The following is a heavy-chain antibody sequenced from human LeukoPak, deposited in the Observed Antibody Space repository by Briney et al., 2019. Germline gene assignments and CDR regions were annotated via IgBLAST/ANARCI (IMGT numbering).Heavy chain of an antibody. V-gene: IGHV3-74*01. CDR3: AGIAVASLHYGMDV. J-gene: IGHJ6*02. CDR2: INSDGSST. D-gene: IGHD6-19*01. Sequence: GGSLRLSCAASGFTFSSYWMHWVRQAPGKGLVWVSRINSDGSSTSYADSVKGRFTISRDNAKNTLYLQMNSLRAEDTAVYYCAGIAVASLHYGMDVWGQGTTVAVSS. CDR1: GFTFSSYW.